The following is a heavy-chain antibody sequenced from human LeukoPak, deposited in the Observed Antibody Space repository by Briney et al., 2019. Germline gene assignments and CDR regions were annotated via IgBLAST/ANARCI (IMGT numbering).Heavy chain of an antibody. CDR3: AKGFSSWYLFDY. J-gene: IGHJ4*02. Sequence: GGSLRLSCVASGFIVSRSYMCWVRQAPGKGLEWVSAISGSGGSTYYADSVKGRFTISRDNSKNTLYLQMNSLRAEDTAVYYCAKGFSSWYLFDYWGQGTLVTVSS. CDR1: GFIVSRSY. V-gene: IGHV3-23*01. CDR2: ISGSGGST. D-gene: IGHD6-13*01.